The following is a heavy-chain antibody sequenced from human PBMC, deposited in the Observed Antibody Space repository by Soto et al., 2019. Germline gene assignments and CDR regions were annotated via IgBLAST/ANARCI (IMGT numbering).Heavy chain of an antibody. CDR1: GITFDTYA. D-gene: IGHD6-19*01. V-gene: IGHV3-23*01. CDR3: EKGDSGWPRWYFDY. J-gene: IGHJ4*02. Sequence: PGGSLRLSCAASGITFDTYAMGWVRQAPGKGLKWVSAISTSGASTSFADSVEGRLTSSRDNSENNLYLQMSSLRVEDTAVYYCEKGDSGWPRWYFDYWGQGMLVTVSS. CDR2: ISTSGAST.